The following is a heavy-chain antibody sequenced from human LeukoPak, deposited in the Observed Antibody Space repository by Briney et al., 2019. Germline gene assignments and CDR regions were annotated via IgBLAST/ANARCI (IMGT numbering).Heavy chain of an antibody. D-gene: IGHD6-19*01. CDR1: GFTFSDYY. CDR2: ISSSSSYT. CDR3: ARVYSSGWYGGDWFDP. Sequence: PGGSLRLSCAASGFTFSDYYMSWIRQAPGKGLEWVSYISSSSSYTNYADSVKGRFTISRDNAKNLLYLQMNSLRAEDTAVYHCARVYSSGWYGGDWFDPWGQGTLVTVSS. V-gene: IGHV3-11*06. J-gene: IGHJ5*02.